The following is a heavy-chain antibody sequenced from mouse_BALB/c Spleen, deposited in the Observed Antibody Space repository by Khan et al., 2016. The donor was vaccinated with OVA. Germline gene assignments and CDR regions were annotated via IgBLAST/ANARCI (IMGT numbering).Heavy chain of an antibody. CDR1: GYTFTSYW. J-gene: IGHJ3*01. D-gene: IGHD2-4*01. V-gene: IGHV1S81*02. Sequence: QVQLQQSGAELVKPGASVKLSCKASGYTFTSYWMHWVKQRPGQGLEWIGEINPSNGRTNYNEKFKSKATLTVDKSSSTAYMQLSSLTSEDSAVYYCARSTMITTEFAYWGQGTLVTVSA. CDR3: ARSTMITTEFAY. CDR2: INPSNGRT.